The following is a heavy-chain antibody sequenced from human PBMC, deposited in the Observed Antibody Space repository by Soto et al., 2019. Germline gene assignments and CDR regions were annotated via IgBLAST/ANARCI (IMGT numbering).Heavy chain of an antibody. CDR3: ARGLVVVAATRYYYYYGMDV. Sequence: PGGSLRLSCAASGFTFSSYAMRWVRQAPGKGLEWVAVISYDGSNKYYADSVKGRFTISRDNSKNTLYLQMNSLRAEDTAVYYCARGLVVVAATRYYYYYGMDVWGQGTTVTVSS. CDR1: GFTFSSYA. D-gene: IGHD2-15*01. CDR2: ISYDGSNK. V-gene: IGHV3-30-3*01. J-gene: IGHJ6*02.